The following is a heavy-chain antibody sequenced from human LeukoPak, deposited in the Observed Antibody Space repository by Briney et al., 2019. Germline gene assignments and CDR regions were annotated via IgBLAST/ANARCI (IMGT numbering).Heavy chain of an antibody. Sequence: GGSLRLSCAASGFSVSNNYMSWVRQAPGKGLEWVSVFYNGVNTYYADSVKGRFTISRDNSKNTLYLQMNNLRAEDTAVYYCAKGNTIFGEAINYYYYYGMDVWGQGTTVTVSS. J-gene: IGHJ6*02. CDR3: AKGNTIFGEAINYYYYYGMDV. CDR2: FYNGVNT. D-gene: IGHD3-3*01. CDR1: GFSVSNNY. V-gene: IGHV3-66*01.